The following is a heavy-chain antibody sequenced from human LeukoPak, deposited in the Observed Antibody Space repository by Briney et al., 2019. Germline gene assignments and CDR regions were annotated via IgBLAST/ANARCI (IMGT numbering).Heavy chain of an antibody. D-gene: IGHD3-22*01. CDR3: AREGGLSYYDSSGYEGVLDY. CDR1: GFTFSSYS. Sequence: GSLILSCAASGFTFSSYSMNWVRQAPGKGLEWVSSISGSSSYIYYADSVKGRFTISRDNAKNSLYLQMNSLRAEDTAVYYCAREGGLSYYDSSGYEGVLDYWGQGTLVTVSS. V-gene: IGHV3-21*01. CDR2: ISGSSSYI. J-gene: IGHJ4*02.